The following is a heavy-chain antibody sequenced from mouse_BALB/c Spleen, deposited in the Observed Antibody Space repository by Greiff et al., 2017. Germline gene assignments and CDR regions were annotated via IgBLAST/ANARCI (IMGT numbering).Heavy chain of an antibody. J-gene: IGHJ3*01. CDR2: INPYNGAT. D-gene: IGHD4-1*02. CDR1: GYSFTGYY. V-gene: IGHV1-31*01. Sequence: EVQLQQSGPELVKPGASVKISCKASGYSFTGYYMHWVKQSHVKSLEWIGRINPYNGATSYNQNFKDKASLTVDKSSSTAYMELHSLTSEDSAVYYCATTGLGFAYWGQGTLVTVSA. CDR3: ATTGLGFAY.